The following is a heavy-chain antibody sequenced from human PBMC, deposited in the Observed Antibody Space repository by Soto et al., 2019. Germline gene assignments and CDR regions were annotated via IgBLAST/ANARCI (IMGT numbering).Heavy chain of an antibody. V-gene: IGHV1-3*01. CDR1: GYTFTSYA. CDR3: AREGSSSSDYYYMDV. D-gene: IGHD2-2*01. CDR2: INAGNGNT. Sequence: ASLKLSCKTSGYTFTSYARRWGRQAPGQRLEWMGWINAGNGNTKYSQKFQGRVTITRDTSASTAYMELSSLRSEDTAVYYCAREGSSSSDYYYMDVWGKGTTVTVSS. J-gene: IGHJ6*03.